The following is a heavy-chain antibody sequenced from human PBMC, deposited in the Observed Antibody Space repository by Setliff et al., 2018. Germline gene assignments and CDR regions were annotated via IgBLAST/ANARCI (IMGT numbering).Heavy chain of an antibody. D-gene: IGHD1-26*01. V-gene: IGHV3-33*06. CDR3: LKKIIAGAGPPYDYFDY. CDR2: IWYDGSNK. CDR1: GFTFSSYG. Sequence: GGSLRLSCAASGFTFSSYGMHWVRQAPGKGLEWVALIWYDGSNKYYADSVKGRFTISRDNSKNTLSLQMNSLRADDTAVYYCLKKIIAGAGPPYDYFDYWGQGTLVTVSS. J-gene: IGHJ4*02.